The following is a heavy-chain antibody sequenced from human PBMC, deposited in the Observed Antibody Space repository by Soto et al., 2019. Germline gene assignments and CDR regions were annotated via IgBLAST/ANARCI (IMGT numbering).Heavy chain of an antibody. D-gene: IGHD5-12*01. CDR2: ISAYNGNT. CDR3: ARVRTVVRGGGYVSGWFDP. Sequence: ASVKVSCKASGYTFTSYGISWVRQAPGQGLEWMGWISAYNGNTNYAQKLQGRVTMTTDTSTSTAYMELRSLRSDDTAVYYWARVRTVVRGGGYVSGWFDPWGQGTLVTVSS. J-gene: IGHJ5*02. V-gene: IGHV1-18*01. CDR1: GYTFTSYG.